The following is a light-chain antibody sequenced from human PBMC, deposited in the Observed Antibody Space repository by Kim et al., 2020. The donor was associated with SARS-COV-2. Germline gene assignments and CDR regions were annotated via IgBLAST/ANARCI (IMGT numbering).Light chain of an antibody. J-gene: IGKJ1*01. V-gene: IGKV3-11*01. CDR1: QSVGSA. CDR3: QQRSNWPRT. CDR2: DTS. Sequence: EIVLTQSPATLSLSPGERATLSCRASQSVGSALAWYQQKPGLPPRLLIYDTSNRATGIPARFSGSGSGTDFTLTISSLEPEDFAVYYCQQRSNWPRTFGQGTKVDIK.